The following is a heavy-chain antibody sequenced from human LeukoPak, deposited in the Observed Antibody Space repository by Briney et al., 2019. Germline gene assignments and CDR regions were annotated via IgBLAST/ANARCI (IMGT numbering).Heavy chain of an antibody. CDR1: GGSIYNYY. D-gene: IGHD1-7*01. J-gene: IGHJ4*02. V-gene: IGHV4-4*09. CDR2: IYASGST. Sequence: SETLSLTCTVSGGSIYNYYWSWIRQPPGKGLEWVGYIYASGSTKFNPALKTRVTISVDTSKNQFSLKLRSVTAADTATYYCARHDSNYVGYFDSWGQGTLVAVSS. CDR3: ARHDSNYVGYFDS.